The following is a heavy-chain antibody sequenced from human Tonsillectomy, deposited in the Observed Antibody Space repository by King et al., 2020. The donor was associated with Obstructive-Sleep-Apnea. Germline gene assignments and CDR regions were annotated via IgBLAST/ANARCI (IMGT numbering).Heavy chain of an antibody. J-gene: IGHJ6*02. V-gene: IGHV3-21*01. D-gene: IGHD6-13*01. CDR2: ISSTSSYI. CDR1: GFTFSSYS. Sequence: VQLVESGGGLVKPGGSLRLSCAGSGFTFSSYSMNWVRQAPGKGLDWVSSISSTSSYIYYADSVKGRFTISRDNAKNSLYLQVGSLSSEDTAVYYCAREFHIAAATDYYYYGLDVWGQGTTVTVSS. CDR3: AREFHIAAATDYYYYGLDV.